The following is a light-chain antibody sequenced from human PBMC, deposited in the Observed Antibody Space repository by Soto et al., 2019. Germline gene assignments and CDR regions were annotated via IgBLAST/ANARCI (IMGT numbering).Light chain of an antibody. J-gene: IGKJ4*01. CDR2: WAS. CDR1: QSVLYSGDNRNY. CDR3: QQYSSAPLT. Sequence: DVVMTQYPDSLAVSLGERATINCRSSQSVLYSGDNRNYFGWYQQKPGQPPKLLINWASTREFGVPDRFSGSGSGTDFTVTIRSLKAEDVAIYYCQQYSSAPLTFGGGTKVEIK. V-gene: IGKV4-1*01.